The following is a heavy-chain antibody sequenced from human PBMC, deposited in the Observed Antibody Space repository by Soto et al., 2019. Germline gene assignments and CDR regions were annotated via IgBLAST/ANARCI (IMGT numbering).Heavy chain of an antibody. D-gene: IGHD3-3*01. CDR2: ISAYNGNT. Sequence: ASVKVSCKASGYTFTSYGISWVRQAPGQGLEWMGWISAYNGNTNYAQKLQGRVTMTTDTSTSTAYMELRSLRSDDTAVYYCARVWPQGHYDFWSGPITALGQTPDYWGQGTLVTVSS. J-gene: IGHJ4*02. CDR1: GYTFTSYG. V-gene: IGHV1-18*01. CDR3: ARVWPQGHYDFWSGPITALGQTPDY.